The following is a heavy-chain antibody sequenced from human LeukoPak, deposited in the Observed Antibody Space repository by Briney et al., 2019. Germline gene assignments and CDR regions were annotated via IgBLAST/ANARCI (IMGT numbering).Heavy chain of an antibody. J-gene: IGHJ4*02. D-gene: IGHD3-22*01. CDR1: GFTFSTYS. Sequence: GGSLRLSCAASGFTFSTYSMSWVRQAPRKGLEWVSVIFQSGGTTYYADSVKGRFTVSRDNSKNTLYLQMNSLRAEDTAVYYCARVVIRSYYFDYWGQGTLVTVSS. CDR2: IFQSGGTT. CDR3: ARVVIRSYYFDY. V-gene: IGHV3-23*01.